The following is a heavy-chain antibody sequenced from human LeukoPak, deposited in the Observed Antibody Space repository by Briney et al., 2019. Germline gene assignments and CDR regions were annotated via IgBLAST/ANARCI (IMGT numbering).Heavy chain of an antibody. J-gene: IGHJ4*02. CDR1: PFTFTTYA. CDR2: IGDSGVPT. V-gene: IGHV3-23*01. D-gene: IGHD3/OR15-3a*01. Sequence: TGGSLRLSCAASPFTFTTYAMSWVRQAPGRGLEWVSSIGDSGVPTYYADSVKGRFTISRDNSRNTLYLQMNSLGADDTAVYYCAKVATWTYFDSWGQGTLVTVSS. CDR3: AKVATWTYFDS.